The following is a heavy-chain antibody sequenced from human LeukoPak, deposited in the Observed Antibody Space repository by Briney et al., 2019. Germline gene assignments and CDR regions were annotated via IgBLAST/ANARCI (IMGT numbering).Heavy chain of an antibody. D-gene: IGHD3-10*01. J-gene: IGHJ4*02. CDR2: IFHSGST. CDR1: GGSISSYY. Sequence: SETLSLTCTVSGGSISSYYWSWIRQPPGKGLEWIGYIFHSGSTNYNPSLKSRVTISTDTSKNQFSLELRSVTAADTAVYYCATHASRSGSGSKFDYWGQGTLVTVSS. V-gene: IGHV4-59*08. CDR3: ATHASRSGSGSKFDY.